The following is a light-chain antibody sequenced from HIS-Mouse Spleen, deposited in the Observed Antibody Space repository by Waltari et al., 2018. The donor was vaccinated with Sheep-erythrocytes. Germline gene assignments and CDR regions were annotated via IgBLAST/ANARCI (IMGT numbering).Light chain of an antibody. Sequence: DIQMTQSPSSLSASVGDRVTITCQASQDISNYLNWYQQKPGKAPKLLIYDASNLETGVPSRFSGSGSGTEFTLTISSLQPEDFATYYCQQLKSYPHTFGQGTKLEIK. J-gene: IGKJ2*01. CDR3: QQLKSYPHT. CDR1: QDISNY. V-gene: IGKV1-33*01. CDR2: DAS.